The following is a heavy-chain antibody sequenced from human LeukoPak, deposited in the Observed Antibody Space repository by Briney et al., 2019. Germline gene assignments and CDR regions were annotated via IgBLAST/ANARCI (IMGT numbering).Heavy chain of an antibody. Sequence: SETLSLTCAVYGGSFSSYYWSWIRQPPGKGLEWIGEINHSGSTNYNPSLKSRVTISVDTSKNQFSLKLSSVTAADTAVYYCARSKLLRYPLLRYYFDYWGQGTLVTVSS. D-gene: IGHD2-15*01. CDR3: ARSKLLRYPLLRYYFDY. CDR2: INHSGST. CDR1: GGSFSSYY. J-gene: IGHJ4*02. V-gene: IGHV4-34*01.